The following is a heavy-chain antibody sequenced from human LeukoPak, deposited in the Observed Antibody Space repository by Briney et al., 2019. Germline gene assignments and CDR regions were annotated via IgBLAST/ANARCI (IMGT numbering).Heavy chain of an antibody. Sequence: GGSLRLSCAASGFTVSSNYMSWVRQAPGKGLEWVSVIYSGGSTYYADSVKGRFTISRHNSKNTLYLQMNSLRAEDTAVYYCARQYSSSWSGKYYYYYYGMDVWGQGTTVTVSS. CDR2: IYSGGST. CDR1: GFTVSSNY. D-gene: IGHD6-13*01. CDR3: ARQYSSSWSGKYYYYYYGMDV. V-gene: IGHV3-53*04. J-gene: IGHJ6*02.